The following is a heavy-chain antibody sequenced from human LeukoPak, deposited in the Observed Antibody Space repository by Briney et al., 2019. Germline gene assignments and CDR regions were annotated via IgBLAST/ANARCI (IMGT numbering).Heavy chain of an antibody. D-gene: IGHD3-22*01. V-gene: IGHV1-18*01. CDR2: ISAYNGNT. Sequence: GASVKVSCKASGYTFSSYGISWVRQAPGQGLEWMGWISAYNGNTNYAQKLQGRVTMTTDTSTSTAYMELRSLRSDDTAVCYCAREGLRDYYDSSGYPKFDYWGQGTLVTVSS. J-gene: IGHJ4*02. CDR1: GYTFSSYG. CDR3: AREGLRDYYDSSGYPKFDY.